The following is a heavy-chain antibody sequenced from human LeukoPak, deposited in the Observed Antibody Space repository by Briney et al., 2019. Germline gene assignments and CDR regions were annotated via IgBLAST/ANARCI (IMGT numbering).Heavy chain of an antibody. Sequence: GGSLRLSCAASGFTFSSYSMNWVRQAPGKGLEWVSSISSSSSYIYYADSVKGRFTISRDNAKNSLYLQMNSLRAEDTAVYYCARDPVLLWFGELGGFDYWGQGTLVTVSS. V-gene: IGHV3-21*01. J-gene: IGHJ4*02. CDR1: GFTFSSYS. CDR3: ARDPVLLWFGELGGFDY. D-gene: IGHD3-10*01. CDR2: ISSSSSYI.